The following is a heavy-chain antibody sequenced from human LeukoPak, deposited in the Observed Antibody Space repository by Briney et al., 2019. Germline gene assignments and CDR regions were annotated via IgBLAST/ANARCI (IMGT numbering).Heavy chain of an antibody. CDR3: ARHSWEQHPFDY. CDR2: IYYSGST. Sequence: SETLSLTCTVSGGSISSTSYYWGWIRQPPGKGLEWMGSIYYSGSTYYNPSLKSRVTISVDTSKNQFSLKLSSVTAADTAVYYCARHSWEQHPFDYWGQGTLVTVSS. D-gene: IGHD1-26*01. V-gene: IGHV4-39*01. J-gene: IGHJ4*02. CDR1: GGSISSTSYY.